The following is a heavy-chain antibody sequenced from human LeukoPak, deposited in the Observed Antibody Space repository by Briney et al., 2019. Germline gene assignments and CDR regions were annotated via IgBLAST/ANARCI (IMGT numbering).Heavy chain of an antibody. CDR1: GFTFSGYS. CDR2: TGSRSTSI. CDR3: AREREEAFGI. J-gene: IGHJ3*02. Sequence: PGGSLRLSCAASGFTFSGYSMNWVRQAPGKGLEWVSSTGSRSTSIYYADSVKGRFTISRGNAKNSLYLQMNSLRAEDTALYYCAREREEAFGIWGQGTMVTVSS. V-gene: IGHV3-21*01.